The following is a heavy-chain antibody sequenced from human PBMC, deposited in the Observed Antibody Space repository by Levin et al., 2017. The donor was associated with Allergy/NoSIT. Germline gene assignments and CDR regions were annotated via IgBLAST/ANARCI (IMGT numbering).Heavy chain of an antibody. J-gene: IGHJ4*02. CDR1: GFTFSSYG. CDR2: IWYDGSNK. V-gene: IGHV3-33*01. D-gene: IGHD5-12*01. CDR3: ARAWGGGYDAFDY. Sequence: GGSLRLSCAASGFTFSSYGMHWVRQAPGKGLEWVAVIWYDGSNKYYADSVKGRFTISRDNSKNTLYLQMNSLRAEDTAVYYCARAWGGGYDAFDYWGQGTLVTVSS.